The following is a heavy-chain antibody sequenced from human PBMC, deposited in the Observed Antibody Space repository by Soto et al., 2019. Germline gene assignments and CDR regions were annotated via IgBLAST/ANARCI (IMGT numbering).Heavy chain of an antibody. Sequence: QVQLQESGPRLLKPSGTLSLTCAVSGGSLTSNHWWGWVRQPPGKGLEWIGEIYHSGTANYNPSLKSRVTISIDKSKNQFSLELTSVTAADTALYYCARGLPQTVFDYSGQGLLVTVSS. D-gene: IGHD4-17*01. CDR3: ARGLPQTVFDY. V-gene: IGHV4-4*02. CDR2: IYHSGTA. J-gene: IGHJ4*02. CDR1: GGSLTSNHW.